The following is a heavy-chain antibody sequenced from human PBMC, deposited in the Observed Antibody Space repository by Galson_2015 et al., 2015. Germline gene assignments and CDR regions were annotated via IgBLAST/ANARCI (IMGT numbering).Heavy chain of an antibody. CDR2: ISDSGST. V-gene: IGHV4-31*03. CDR3: ASLGNGYCSGGSCSP. CDR1: GGSISSGTYY. Sequence: TLSLTCTVSGGSISSGTYYWSWIRQHPGKGLEWIGYISDSGSTYYNPSLKSRITMSIDTSKNQFSVKLSPVTAADTAVYYCASLGNGYCSGGSCSPWGQGTLVTVSS. J-gene: IGHJ5*02. D-gene: IGHD2-15*01.